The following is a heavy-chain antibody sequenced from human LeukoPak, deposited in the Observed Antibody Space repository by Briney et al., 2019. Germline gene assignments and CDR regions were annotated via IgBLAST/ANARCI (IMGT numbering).Heavy chain of an antibody. J-gene: IGHJ6*02. CDR1: GFTFSSYA. V-gene: IGHV3-23*01. CDR2: ISGSGGST. D-gene: IGHD3-10*01. CDR3: AKGPKSLWFGELLPYYYGMDV. Sequence: GGSLRLSCAASGFTFSSYAMSWVRQAPGKGLEGVSAISGSGGSTYYADSVKGRFTISRDNSKNTLYLQMNSLRAEDTAVYYCAKGPKSLWFGELLPYYYGMDVWGQGTTVTVSS.